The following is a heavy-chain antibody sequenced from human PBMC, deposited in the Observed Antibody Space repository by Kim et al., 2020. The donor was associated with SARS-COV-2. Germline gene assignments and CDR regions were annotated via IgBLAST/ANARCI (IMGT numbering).Heavy chain of an antibody. CDR1: GYTFTSYA. J-gene: IGHJ6*02. Sequence: ASVKVSCKASGYTFTSYAMHWVRQAPGQRLEWMGWINAGNGNTKYSQKFQGRVTITRDTSASTAYMELSSLRSEDTAVYYCARVPRMVRGVTIYYYYGMDVWGQGTTVTVSS. D-gene: IGHD3-10*01. CDR2: INAGNGNT. V-gene: IGHV1-3*01. CDR3: ARVPRMVRGVTIYYYYGMDV.